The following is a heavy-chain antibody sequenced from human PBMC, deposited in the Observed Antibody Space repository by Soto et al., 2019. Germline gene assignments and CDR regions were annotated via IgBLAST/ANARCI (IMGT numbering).Heavy chain of an antibody. V-gene: IGHV3-7*01. J-gene: IGHJ5*02. CDR1: GFTFSSYW. Sequence: PGGFLRLSCVASGFTFSSYWMSWVRQAPGGGLEWVANIKQDGTEIHYVESVKGRFTIFRDNAKKSLYLQMNSLRAEDTAVYFCASYSGSYFPVGHDRWGQGTLVTVSS. D-gene: IGHD1-26*01. CDR3: ASYSGSYFPVGHDR. CDR2: IKQDGTEI.